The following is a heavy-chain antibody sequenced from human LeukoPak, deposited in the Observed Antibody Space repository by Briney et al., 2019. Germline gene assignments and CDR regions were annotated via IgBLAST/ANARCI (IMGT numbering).Heavy chain of an antibody. D-gene: IGHD3-3*01. V-gene: IGHV4-59*01. Sequence: PSETLSLTCTVSGGSISSYYWSWIRQPPGKGLEWIGYIYYSGSTNYNPSLKSRVTISVDTSKNQFSLKLSSVTAADTAVYYCASSLAGYDFWSGYYHYWGQGTLVTVSS. CDR2: IYYSGST. J-gene: IGHJ4*02. CDR3: ASSLAGYDFWSGYYHY. CDR1: GGSISSYY.